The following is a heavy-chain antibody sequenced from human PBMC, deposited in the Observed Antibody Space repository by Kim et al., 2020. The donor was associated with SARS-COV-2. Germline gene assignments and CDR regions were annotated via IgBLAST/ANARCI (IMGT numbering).Heavy chain of an antibody. CDR3: ARETDYDYY. V-gene: IGHV3-33*01. D-gene: IGHD5-12*01. CDR2: SNE. Sequence: SNEYNADSVKGRFTISRDNYKNTLYLQMHSLRAEDTAVYYCARETDYDYYGGQGSLVTVSS. J-gene: IGHJ4*02.